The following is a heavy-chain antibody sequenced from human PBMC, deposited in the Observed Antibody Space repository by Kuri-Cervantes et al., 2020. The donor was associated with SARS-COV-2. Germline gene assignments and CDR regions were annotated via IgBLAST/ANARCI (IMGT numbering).Heavy chain of an antibody. D-gene: IGHD1-1*01. J-gene: IGHJ3*02. V-gene: IGHV3-11*04. CDR3: ARDPNDWAFDI. CDR2: ISSSGSTI. CDR1: GFTFSDYY. Sequence: GESLKISCAASGFTFSDYYMSWIRQAPGKGLEWVSYISSSGSTIYYADSVKGRFTISRDNAKNSLYLQMNSLRAEDTAVYYCARDPNDWAFDIWGQGTMVTVSS.